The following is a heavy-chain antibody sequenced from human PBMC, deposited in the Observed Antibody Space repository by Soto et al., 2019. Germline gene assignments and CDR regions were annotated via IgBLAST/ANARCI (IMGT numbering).Heavy chain of an antibody. CDR1: GASISSHY. J-gene: IGHJ4*02. CDR3: AASFGGNLLDY. V-gene: IGHV4-59*11. Sequence: LTCTVSGASISSHYWSWTRQSPGKGLEWIGYIHSSGITNYNPSLKSRVTISVDRSKNQFSLKLSSVTAADTAVYYCAASFGGNLLDYWGQGTLVTVSS. CDR2: IHSSGIT. D-gene: IGHD2-21*02.